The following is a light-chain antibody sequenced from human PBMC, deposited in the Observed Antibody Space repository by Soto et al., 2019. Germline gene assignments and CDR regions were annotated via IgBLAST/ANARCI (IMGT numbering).Light chain of an antibody. CDR1: QSISSY. CDR2: AAS. Sequence: DIQMNQSPSSLSESVGDRVTITCRASQSISSYLNWYQQKPGKAPKLLIYAASSLQSGVPSRFSGSGSGTDFTRTISILQPEDCATYYCQQSYSTPPSFGQGNKVEIK. CDR3: QQSYSTPPS. V-gene: IGKV1-39*01. J-gene: IGKJ1*01.